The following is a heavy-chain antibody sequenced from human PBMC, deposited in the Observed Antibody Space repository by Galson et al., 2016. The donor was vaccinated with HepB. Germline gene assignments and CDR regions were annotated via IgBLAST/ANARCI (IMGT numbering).Heavy chain of an antibody. J-gene: IGHJ4*02. CDR1: GGSISSGDYY. D-gene: IGHD4-11*01. CDR2: IYFSGYT. V-gene: IGHV4-30-4*01. Sequence: TLSLTCTVSGGSISSGDYYWSWIRQPPGKGLEWIGYIYFSGYTHYNPSLKSRVTISVDTSKNQFSLKLTSVTVADTAVYYCARGGWSNYQIYYFDYWGQGTLVTVSS. CDR3: ARGGWSNYQIYYFDY.